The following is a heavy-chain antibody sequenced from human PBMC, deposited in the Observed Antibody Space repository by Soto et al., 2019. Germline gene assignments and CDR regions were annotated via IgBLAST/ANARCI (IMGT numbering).Heavy chain of an antibody. Sequence: VQLVESGGGVVQPGRSLRLSCAASGFTFSDYAMHWVRQAPGKGLEWVAVVSHDGRNTHYADSVKGRFTISRDSSKNTVSLERTRRRAEYTAVYYCSKGGRQWLVPSDFSHWGQGALVTVSS. J-gene: IGHJ4*02. V-gene: IGHV3-30*18. D-gene: IGHD6-19*01. CDR3: SKGGRQWLVPSDFSH. CDR2: VSHDGRNT. CDR1: GFTFSDYA.